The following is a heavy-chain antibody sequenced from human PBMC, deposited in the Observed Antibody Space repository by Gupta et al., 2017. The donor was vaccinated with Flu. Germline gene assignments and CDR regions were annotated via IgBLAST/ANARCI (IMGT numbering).Heavy chain of an antibody. CDR1: TFSSYS. CDR2: ISSSSSYI. CDR3: ARSARLEVDQLVY. V-gene: IGHV3-21*01. D-gene: IGHD1-1*01. Sequence: TFSSYSMNWVRQAPGKGLEWVSSISSSSSYIYYADSVKGRFTISRDNAKNSLYLQMNSLRAEDTAVYYCARSARLEVDQLVYWGQGTLVTVSS. J-gene: IGHJ4*02.